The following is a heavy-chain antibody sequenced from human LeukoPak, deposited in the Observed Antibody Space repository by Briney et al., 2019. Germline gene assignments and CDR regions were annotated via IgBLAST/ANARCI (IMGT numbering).Heavy chain of an antibody. J-gene: IGHJ4*02. CDR3: TRDYCSSTSCYGGLDY. V-gene: IGHV3-49*04. CDR1: GFTFGDYA. Sequence: GGSLRLSCTASGFTFGDYAMSWVRQAPGKGLEWVGFIRSKAYGGTTEYAASVKGRFTISRDDSKSIAYLQMNSLKTEDTAVYYCTRDYCSSTSCYGGLDYWGQGTLVTVCS. D-gene: IGHD2-2*01. CDR2: IRSKAYGGTT.